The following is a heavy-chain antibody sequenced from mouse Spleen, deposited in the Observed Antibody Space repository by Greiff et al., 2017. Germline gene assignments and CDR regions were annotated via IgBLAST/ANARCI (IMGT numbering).Heavy chain of an antibody. J-gene: IGHJ4*01. V-gene: IGHV1-26*01. CDR2: INPNNGGT. Sequence: VQLQQSGPELVKPGASVKISCKASGYTFTDYYMNWVKQSHGKSLEWIGDINPNNGGTSYNQKFKGKATLTVDKSSSTAYMELRSLTSEDSAVYYCARVGLLNAMYYWGQGTSVTVSS. CDR1: GYTFTDYY. CDR3: ARVGLLNAMYY. D-gene: IGHD2-3*01.